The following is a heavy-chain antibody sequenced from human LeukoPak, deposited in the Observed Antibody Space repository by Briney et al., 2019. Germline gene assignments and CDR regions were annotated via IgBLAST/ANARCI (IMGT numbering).Heavy chain of an antibody. CDR1: GGSISSYY. CDR3: ARDFRIAAAGTYFDY. V-gene: IGHV4-4*07. J-gene: IGHJ4*02. CDR2: IYTSGST. D-gene: IGHD6-13*01. Sequence: SETLSLTCTVSGGSISSYYWSWIRQPAGKGLEWIGRIYTSGSTNYNPSLKSRVTMSVDTSKNQFSLKLSPVTAADTAVYYCARDFRIAAAGTYFDYWGQGTLVTVSS.